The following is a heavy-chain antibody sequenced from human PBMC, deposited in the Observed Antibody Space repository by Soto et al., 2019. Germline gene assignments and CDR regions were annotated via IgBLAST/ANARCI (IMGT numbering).Heavy chain of an antibody. J-gene: IGHJ1*01. V-gene: IGHV1-18*01. CDR2: ISAYNGNT. CDR3: ARSPGDYVLLAGYYKDEYFQH. CDR1: GYTFISYG. Sequence: QVQLVQSGAEVKKPGASVKVSCKASGYTFISYGISWVRQAPGQGLEWMGWISAYNGNTNYAQKLQGRVTMTTDTSTSSAYMELGSLRFSGTALYSCARSPGDYVLLAGYYKDEYFQHWGQGTLVIVAS. D-gene: IGHD3-9*01.